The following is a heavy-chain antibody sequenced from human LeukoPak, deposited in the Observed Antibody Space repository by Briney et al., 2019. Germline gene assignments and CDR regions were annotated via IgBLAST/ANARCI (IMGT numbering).Heavy chain of an antibody. Sequence: ASVKVSCKASGYTFTGYYMHWVRQPPGQGLEWMGWINPNSGGTNYAQKFQGRVTMTRDTSISTAYMELSRLRSDDTAVYYCARARITMVRGSRYGMDVWGQGTTVTVSS. D-gene: IGHD3-10*01. CDR3: ARARITMVRGSRYGMDV. CDR2: INPNSGGT. J-gene: IGHJ6*02. V-gene: IGHV1-2*02. CDR1: GYTFTGYY.